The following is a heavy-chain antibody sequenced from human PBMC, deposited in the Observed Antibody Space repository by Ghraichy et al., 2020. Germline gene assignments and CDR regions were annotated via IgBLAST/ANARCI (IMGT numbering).Heavy chain of an antibody. V-gene: IGHV1-2*02. Sequence: VKVSCKASGYKFTGFYLHWVRQAPGQGLEWMGWMNPHNGDTNYAQNFQGRVTMTRDTSITTAYMELRRLTSDDTVLYYCARGGGAYRYGFEYWGPGTGVTVSS. CDR2: MNPHNGDT. CDR1: GYKFTGFY. J-gene: IGHJ4*02. D-gene: IGHD5-18*01. CDR3: ARGGGAYRYGFEY.